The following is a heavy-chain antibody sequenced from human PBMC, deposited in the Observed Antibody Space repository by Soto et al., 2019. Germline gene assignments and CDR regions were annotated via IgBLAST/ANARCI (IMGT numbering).Heavy chain of an antibody. Sequence: PSETLSLTCTVSGGSISSSSYYWGWIRQPPGKGLEWIGSIYYSGSTYYNPSLKSRVTISVDTSKNQFSLKLSSVTAADTAVYYCARAVLRYYYGMDVWGQGTTVTVSS. D-gene: IGHD1-20*01. CDR3: ARAVLRYYYGMDV. CDR2: IYYSGST. CDR1: GGSISSSSYY. J-gene: IGHJ6*02. V-gene: IGHV4-39*01.